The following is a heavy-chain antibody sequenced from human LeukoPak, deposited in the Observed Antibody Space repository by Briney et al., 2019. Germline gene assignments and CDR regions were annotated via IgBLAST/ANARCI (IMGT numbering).Heavy chain of an antibody. J-gene: IGHJ5*02. CDR1: GFTFSSYS. CDR3: TTGLSGFSQDDWFGP. D-gene: IGHD1-26*01. Sequence: GGSLRLSCAASGFTFSSYSMNWVRQAPGKGLEWVANIKQDGGEKYYVDSVKGRFTISRDNAKNSLYLQMNSLKTEDTAVYYCTTGLSGFSQDDWFGPWGQGTLVTVSS. V-gene: IGHV3-7*03. CDR2: IKQDGGEK.